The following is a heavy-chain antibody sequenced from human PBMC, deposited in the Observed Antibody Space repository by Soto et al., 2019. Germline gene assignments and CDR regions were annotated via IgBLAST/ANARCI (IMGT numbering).Heavy chain of an antibody. J-gene: IGHJ6*02. CDR1: GYTFTIYY. V-gene: IGHV1-46*01. Sequence: ASVKGAGKGAGYTFTIYYMHFVRQAPGQWLEWMGIINPSGGITSYAQNFQGRVTMTRDTSTSTVYMELSSLRSEDTAVYYCARDQGSSWSRRYYYYGMDVWGQGTTVTVSS. CDR3: ARDQGSSWSRRYYYYGMDV. CDR2: INPSGGIT. D-gene: IGHD6-13*01.